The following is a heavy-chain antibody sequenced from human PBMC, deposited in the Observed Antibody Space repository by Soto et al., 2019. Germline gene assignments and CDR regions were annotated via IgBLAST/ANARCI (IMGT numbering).Heavy chain of an antibody. D-gene: IGHD3-10*01. CDR3: ASRKSSPYFDY. CDR2: IIPLFDTT. J-gene: IGHJ4*02. V-gene: IGHV1-69*13. CDR1: GGTFSSYT. Sequence: SVKVSCKASGGTFSSYTINWVRQAPGQGLEWMGGIIPLFDTTYYAQKFQGRVTITADGSTNTAYMELSSLRSEDTAVYYCASRKSSPYFDYWGQG.